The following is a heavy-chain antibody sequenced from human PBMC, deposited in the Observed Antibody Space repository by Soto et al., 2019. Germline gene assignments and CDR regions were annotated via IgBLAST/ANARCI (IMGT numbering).Heavy chain of an antibody. V-gene: IGHV3-7*03. Sequence: HPGGALRVPRFVSGVAFSSFWMNWVRQGPGKGLEWVGNINTDGSQTQFVDSVKGRFTFSRDNAKNSLYLEMNSLRAEDTAVYYGERGTPTPGLDYWGQGKLVSVSS. D-gene: IGHD1-7*01. CDR3: ERGTPTPGLDY. CDR2: INTDGSQT. CDR1: GVAFSSFW. J-gene: IGHJ4*02.